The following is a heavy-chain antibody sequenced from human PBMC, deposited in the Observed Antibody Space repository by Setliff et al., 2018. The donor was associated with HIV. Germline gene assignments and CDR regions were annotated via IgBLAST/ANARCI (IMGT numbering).Heavy chain of an antibody. Sequence: SETLSLTCAVYGGSFSGYYWGWIRQPPGKGLEWIGEIHHSGITNYNPSLKSRVTISMDTSKNQFSLELSSVTAADTAVYYCARHPPNLDWLDPWGQGTLVTVSS. CDR1: GGSFSGYY. V-gene: IGHV4-34*01. CDR2: IHHSGIT. CDR3: ARHPPNLDWLDP. J-gene: IGHJ5*02.